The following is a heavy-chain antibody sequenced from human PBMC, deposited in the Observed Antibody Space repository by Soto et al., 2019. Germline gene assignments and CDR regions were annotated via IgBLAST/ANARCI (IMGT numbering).Heavy chain of an antibody. CDR2: IKSKTDGGTT. CDR3: TTYHYDFWSGYLSYYGMDV. V-gene: IGHV3-15*07. J-gene: IGHJ6*02. CDR1: GFTFSNAW. D-gene: IGHD3-3*01. Sequence: GGSLRLSCAASGFTFSNAWMNWVRQAPGKGLEWVGRIKSKTDGGTTDYAAPVKGRFTISRDDSKNTLYLQMNSLKTEDTAVYYCTTYHYDFWSGYLSYYGMDVWGQGTTVTVSS.